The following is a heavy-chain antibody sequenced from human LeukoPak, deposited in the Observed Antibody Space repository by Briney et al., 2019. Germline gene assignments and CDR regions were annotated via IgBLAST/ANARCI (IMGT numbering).Heavy chain of an antibody. J-gene: IGHJ6*02. D-gene: IGHD6-13*01. CDR1: GGTFSSYA. CDR3: AREIAAAGGYYYYGMDV. V-gene: IGHV1-69*04. CDR2: IIPILGIA. Sequence: ASVKVSCKASGGTFSSYAISWVRQAPGQGLEWMGRIIPILGIANYAQKFQRRVTITADKSTSTAYMKLSSLRSEDTAVYYCAREIAAAGGYYYYGMDVWGQGTTVTVSS.